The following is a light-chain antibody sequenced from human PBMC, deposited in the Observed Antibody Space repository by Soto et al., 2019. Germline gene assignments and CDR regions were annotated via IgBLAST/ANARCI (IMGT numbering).Light chain of an antibody. J-gene: IGKJ2*01. CDR2: KIS. CDR3: MQATQFPST. V-gene: IGKV2-24*01. CDR1: QSLVHSDGNTY. Sequence: DIVMTQPPLSSPVTLVQLTSISCRSSQSLVHSDGNTYLSWLQQRPGQPPRLLLYKISNRFSGVQDRFSGSVAGTDLTLTISRVEAEDVGVYYCMQATQFPSTFGQGTKLE.